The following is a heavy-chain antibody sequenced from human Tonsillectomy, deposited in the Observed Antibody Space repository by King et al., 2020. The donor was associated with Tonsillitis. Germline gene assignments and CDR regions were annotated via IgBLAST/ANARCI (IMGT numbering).Heavy chain of an antibody. V-gene: IGHV3-23*04. D-gene: IGHD1-1*01. CDR2: ITGSGGTK. CDR1: GFTFSSYA. CDR3: AKYPQSTWYNWNDGKYYYYMDV. Sequence: DVQLVESGGGLVQPGGSLRLSCAASGFTFSSYAMSWVRQAPGKGLEWVSAITGSGGTKDYADSVKGRFSISRDNSKNTLNLQMNSLRAEDTAVYYCAKYPQSTWYNWNDGKYYYYMDVWGKGTTVTVSS. J-gene: IGHJ6*03.